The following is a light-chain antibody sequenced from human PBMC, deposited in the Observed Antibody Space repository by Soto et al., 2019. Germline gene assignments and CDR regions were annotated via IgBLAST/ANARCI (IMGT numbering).Light chain of an antibody. CDR2: DAS. CDR3: QQRSNWPTT. Sequence: EIVLTQSPATLSLSPGERATLSCRASQSVSSYLAWYQRKPGQAPRLLIYDASNRATGIPARFSGSGSGTDFTLTISSLEPEDFAVYYCQQRSNWPTTFGGGTKVDIK. V-gene: IGKV3-11*01. J-gene: IGKJ4*01. CDR1: QSVSSY.